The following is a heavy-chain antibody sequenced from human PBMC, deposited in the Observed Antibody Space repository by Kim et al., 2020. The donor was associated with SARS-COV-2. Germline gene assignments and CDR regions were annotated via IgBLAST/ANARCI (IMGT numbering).Heavy chain of an antibody. Sequence: VTYYPCSVEARFTISRENAKNSLYLQNNSLRAGDTAVYYCARGVDTAFDYWGQGTLVTVSS. CDR3: ARGVDTAFDY. V-gene: IGHV3-13*01. D-gene: IGHD5-18*01. CDR2: VT. J-gene: IGHJ4*02.